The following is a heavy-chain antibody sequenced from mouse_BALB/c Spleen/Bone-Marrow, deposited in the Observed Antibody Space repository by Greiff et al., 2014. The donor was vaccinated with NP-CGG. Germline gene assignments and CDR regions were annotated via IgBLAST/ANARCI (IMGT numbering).Heavy chain of an antibody. D-gene: IGHD2-2*01. J-gene: IGHJ4*01. V-gene: IGHV1-22*01. CDR2: INPNNGGT. CDR1: GYTFNEYT. Sequence: EVHLVESGPELVKPGASVKISCKTSGYTFNEYTMHWVKQSHGKSLEWIGTINPNNGGTSYNQKFKGKATLTVDKSSSTAYMELRSLTSDGSAVYYCARRIPYGYAMDYWGQGTSVTVSS. CDR3: ARRIPYGYAMDY.